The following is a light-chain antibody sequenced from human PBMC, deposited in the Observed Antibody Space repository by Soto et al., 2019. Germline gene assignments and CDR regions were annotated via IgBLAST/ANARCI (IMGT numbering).Light chain of an antibody. Sequence: DIQMTQSPSSLSASVGDRVTISCRASQYISTYLNWYQQKGGKAPKLLIYGASTLQSGVPSRFSGSGSGTDFTLTINILQPEDFATYYCQQSYTHPWTFGQGTKVEIK. CDR2: GAS. V-gene: IGKV1-39*01. CDR3: QQSYTHPWT. J-gene: IGKJ1*01. CDR1: QYISTY.